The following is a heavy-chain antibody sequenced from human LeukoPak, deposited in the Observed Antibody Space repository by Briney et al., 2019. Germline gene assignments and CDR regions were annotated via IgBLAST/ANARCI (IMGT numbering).Heavy chain of an antibody. Sequence: GGSLRLSCAASGFTFSSYSMNWVRQAPGKGLEWVSSISSSSSYIYYADSVKGRFTISRDNAKNSLYLQMNSLRAEDTAVYYCARDGLTMVRGVLDYWGQGTLVTVSS. D-gene: IGHD3-10*01. CDR1: GFTFSSYS. CDR2: ISSSSSYI. J-gene: IGHJ4*02. V-gene: IGHV3-21*01. CDR3: ARDGLTMVRGVLDY.